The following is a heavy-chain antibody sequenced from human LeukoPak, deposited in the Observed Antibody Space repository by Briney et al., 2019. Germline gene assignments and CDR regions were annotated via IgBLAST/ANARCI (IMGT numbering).Heavy chain of an antibody. V-gene: IGHV4-31*03. CDR1: GGSISSGGQY. CDR3: ARHFRASRIAAAVNY. J-gene: IGHJ4*02. CDR2: IYYSGST. Sequence: PSETLSLTCTVSGGSISSGGQYWSWIRQHPGKGLEWIGYIYYSGSTYYNPSLKSRVTVSVDTSKNQFSLKLSSVTAADTAVYYCARHFRASRIAAAVNYWGQGTLVTVSS. D-gene: IGHD6-13*01.